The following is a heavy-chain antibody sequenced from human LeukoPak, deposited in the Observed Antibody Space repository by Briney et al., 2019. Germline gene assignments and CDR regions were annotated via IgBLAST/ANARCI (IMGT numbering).Heavy chain of an antibody. J-gene: IGHJ5*02. CDR3: ARDEGITMVRGANNWFDP. Sequence: ASVKVSCKASGYTFTSYYMHWVRQAPGQGLEWMGIINPSGGSTSYAQKFQGRVTMTRDTSTSTVYMELISLRSEDTAVYYCARDEGITMVRGANNWFDPWGQGTLVTVSS. CDR2: INPSGGST. D-gene: IGHD3-10*01. V-gene: IGHV1-46*01. CDR1: GYTFTSYY.